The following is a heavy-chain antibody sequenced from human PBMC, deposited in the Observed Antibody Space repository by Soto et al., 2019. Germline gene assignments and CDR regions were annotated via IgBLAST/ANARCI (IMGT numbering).Heavy chain of an antibody. Sequence: GGSLRLSCATFGFYFSIYGMHLVRQTPGKGLEWVAVLGFDGGGRYYADSVKGRFNISRDNSKNTLYLQMNSLRAEDTAVYYCAKVLFGSYHVDAIFDYWGQGTLVTVSS. CDR1: GFYFSIYG. D-gene: IGHD2-8*01. CDR2: LGFDGGGR. J-gene: IGHJ4*02. CDR3: AKVLFGSYHVDAIFDY. V-gene: IGHV3-30*02.